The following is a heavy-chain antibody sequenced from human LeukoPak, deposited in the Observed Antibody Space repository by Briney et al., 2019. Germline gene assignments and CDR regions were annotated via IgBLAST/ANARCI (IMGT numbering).Heavy chain of an antibody. V-gene: IGHV1-69*06. CDR3: ARDRGFYCSSTSCRDRDAFDI. Sequence: WASVKVSCKASGGTFSSYAISWVRQAPGQGLEWMGGIIPIFGTANYAQKFQGRVTITADKSTSTAYMELSSLRSDDTAVYYCARDRGFYCSSTSCRDRDAFDIWGQGTMVTVSS. J-gene: IGHJ3*02. D-gene: IGHD2-2*01. CDR1: GGTFSSYA. CDR2: IIPIFGTA.